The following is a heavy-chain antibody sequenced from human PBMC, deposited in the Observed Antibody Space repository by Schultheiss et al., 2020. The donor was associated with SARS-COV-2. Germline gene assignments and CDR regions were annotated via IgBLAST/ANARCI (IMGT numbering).Heavy chain of an antibody. Sequence: GGSLRLSCAASGFTFSNYAMHWVRQAPGKGLEWVAVISYDGGVDYYADSVKGRFTISRDNSKNTLYVQMNSLRAEDTAIYYCARDSTYCSGDCSFDYWGQGTLVTVSS. CDR2: ISYDGGVD. V-gene: IGHV3-30*04. CDR1: GFTFSNYA. CDR3: ARDSTYCSGDCSFDY. J-gene: IGHJ4*02. D-gene: IGHD2-21*02.